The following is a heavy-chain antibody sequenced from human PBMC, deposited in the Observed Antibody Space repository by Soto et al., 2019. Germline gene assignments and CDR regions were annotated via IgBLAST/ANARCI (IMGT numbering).Heavy chain of an antibody. D-gene: IGHD2-15*01. CDR2: ISWNSGSI. CDR3: AKDIKKVGYCSGGSCYSSSGLDY. J-gene: IGHJ4*02. CDR1: GFTFDDYA. Sequence: GGSLRLSCAASGFTFDDYAMHWVRQAPGKGLEWVSGISWNSGSIGYADSVKGRFTISRDNAKNSLYLQMNSLRAEDTALYYCAKDIKKVGYCSGGSCYSSSGLDYWGQGTLVTVSS. V-gene: IGHV3-9*01.